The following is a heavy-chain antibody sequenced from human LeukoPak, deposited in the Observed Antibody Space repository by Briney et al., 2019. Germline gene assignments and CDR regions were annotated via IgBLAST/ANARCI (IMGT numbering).Heavy chain of an antibody. CDR1: GFTFSSYG. D-gene: IGHD3-22*01. J-gene: IGHJ3*02. CDR3: AREASSGLGAFDI. Sequence: PGGSLRLSCAASGFTFSSYGMHWVRQAPGKGLEWVAVISYDGNDKYYADSVKGRFTISRDKSKNTLHLQMNSLRAEDAAVCFCAREASSGLGAFDIWGQGTMVTVSS. CDR2: ISYDGNDK. V-gene: IGHV3-30*03.